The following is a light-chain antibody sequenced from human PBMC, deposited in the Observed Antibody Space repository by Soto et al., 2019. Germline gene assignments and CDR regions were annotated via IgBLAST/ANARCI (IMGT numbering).Light chain of an antibody. V-gene: IGKV3-20*01. CDR3: QVYGILPWT. J-gene: IGKJ1*01. CDR2: SAT. CDR1: QSVSTNQ. Sequence: EIVIAQSPATLSVSPGETATLSCRASQSVSTNQLAWYQYKRGQAPRLVFHSATTRANAFPSRFSASGSGTDFTLTISGLQPEDFALYYCQVYGILPWTFGQGTKVDI.